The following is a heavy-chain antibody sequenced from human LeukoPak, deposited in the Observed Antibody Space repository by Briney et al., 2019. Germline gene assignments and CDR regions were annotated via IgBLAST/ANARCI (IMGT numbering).Heavy chain of an antibody. J-gene: IGHJ6*02. CDR2: IKQDGSEK. CDR3: ARDLVRVRGVILRFYYYGMDV. D-gene: IGHD3-10*01. CDR1: GFTFSSYW. Sequence: GGSLRLSCAASGFTFSSYWMHWVRQAPGKGLVWVANIKQDGSEKYYVDSVKGRFTISRDNAKNSLYLQMNSLRAEDTAVYYCARDLVRVRGVILRFYYYGMDVWGQGTTVTVSS. V-gene: IGHV3-7*01.